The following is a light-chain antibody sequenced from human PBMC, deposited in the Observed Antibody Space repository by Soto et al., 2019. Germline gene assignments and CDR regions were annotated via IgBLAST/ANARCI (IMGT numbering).Light chain of an antibody. CDR3: SSYTSSSTVV. Sequence: QSVLTQPASVSGSPGQSITIYCTGTSSDVGGYNYVSWYQQHPGKAPKLMIYEVSNRPSGVSNRFSGSKSGNTASLTISGLQAEDEADYYCSSYTSSSTVVFCGGTKVTVL. J-gene: IGLJ2*01. CDR1: SSDVGGYNY. V-gene: IGLV2-14*01. CDR2: EVS.